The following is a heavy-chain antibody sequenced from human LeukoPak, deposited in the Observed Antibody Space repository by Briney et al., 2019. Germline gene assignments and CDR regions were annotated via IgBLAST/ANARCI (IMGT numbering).Heavy chain of an antibody. CDR1: VYTFTGYY. V-gene: IGHV1-2*02. CDR2: INPNSGGT. J-gene: IGHJ5*02. Sequence: ASVKVSCKASVYTFTGYYMHWVRQAPGQGPEWMGLINPNSGGTNYAQKFQGRVTMTSDTSISTAYMELSSLRSDDRAVYYCARDLHRLPSIRVLRIPKTWFDPWGQGTLVTVSS. CDR3: ARDLHRLPSIRVLRIPKTWFDP. D-gene: IGHD3-3*02.